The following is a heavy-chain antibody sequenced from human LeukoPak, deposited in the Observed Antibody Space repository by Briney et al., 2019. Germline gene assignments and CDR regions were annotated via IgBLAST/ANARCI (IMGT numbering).Heavy chain of an antibody. V-gene: IGHV4-4*07. Sequence: SETLSLTCTVSGGSISSYYWSWIRQPAGKGLEWIGRIYTSGSTNYNPSLKSRVTMSVDTSKNQFSLKLSSVTAADTAVYYCARENIVLMVYARFDYWGQGTLVTVSS. D-gene: IGHD2-8*01. CDR1: GGSISSYY. J-gene: IGHJ4*02. CDR2: IYTSGST. CDR3: ARENIVLMVYARFDY.